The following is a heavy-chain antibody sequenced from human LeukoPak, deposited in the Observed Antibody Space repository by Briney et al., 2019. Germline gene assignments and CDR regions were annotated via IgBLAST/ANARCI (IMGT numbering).Heavy chain of an antibody. CDR3: AREDSYYYSSGSYPFDY. Sequence: GGSLRLSCAASGFTFSSYSMNWVRQAPGKGLEWVSSISSSSSYIYYADSVKGRFTISRDNAKNSLYLQMNSLRAEDTAVYYCAREDSYYYSSGSYPFDYWGQGTLVTVSS. V-gene: IGHV3-21*01. CDR1: GFTFSSYS. J-gene: IGHJ4*02. D-gene: IGHD3-10*01. CDR2: ISSSSSYI.